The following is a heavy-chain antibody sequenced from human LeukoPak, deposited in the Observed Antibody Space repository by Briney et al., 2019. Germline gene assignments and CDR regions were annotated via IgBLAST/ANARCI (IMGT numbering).Heavy chain of an antibody. J-gene: IGHJ4*02. CDR3: ARLYSSSSHFDY. V-gene: IGHV1-2*02. CDR1: GYTFTGYY. Sequence: ASVKVSCKASGYTFTGYYMHWVRQAPGQGLEWMGWINPNSGGTNYAQKFQGRVTMTRDTSISTAYMELSRLRSDDTAVYYCARLYSSSSHFDYWGQGTLVTVSS. D-gene: IGHD6-6*01. CDR2: INPNSGGT.